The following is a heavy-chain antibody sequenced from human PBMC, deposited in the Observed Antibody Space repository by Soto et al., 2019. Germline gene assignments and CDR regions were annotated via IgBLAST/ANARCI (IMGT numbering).Heavy chain of an antibody. D-gene: IGHD4-17*01. Sequence: QVQLQESGPGLVKPSQTLSLTCTVSGDSISSGAYYWSWIRHHPGRGLEWSGFIYYSGTTYYNPSLKSRVHISVDTSKNQFPLPVTSVTAADTDVYYCARGTTVTIHNWFDPWGQGTLVTVSS. CDR2: IYYSGTT. CDR3: ARGTTVTIHNWFDP. V-gene: IGHV4-31*03. CDR1: GDSISSGAYY. J-gene: IGHJ5*02.